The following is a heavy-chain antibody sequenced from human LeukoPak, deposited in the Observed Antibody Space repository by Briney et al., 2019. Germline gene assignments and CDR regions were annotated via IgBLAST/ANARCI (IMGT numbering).Heavy chain of an antibody. Sequence: ASVKVSCKAPGHTYSNYYMHWVRQAPGGGLEGMGIINPSGGSITYAQKFQGRVTMTRDTSTSTVYMELSSLRSDDTAVYYCAASSYCSGGSCYSEFDYWGQGTLVTVSS. CDR3: AASSYCSGGSCYSEFDY. D-gene: IGHD2-15*01. V-gene: IGHV1-46*01. CDR2: INPSGGSI. CDR1: GHTYSNYY. J-gene: IGHJ4*02.